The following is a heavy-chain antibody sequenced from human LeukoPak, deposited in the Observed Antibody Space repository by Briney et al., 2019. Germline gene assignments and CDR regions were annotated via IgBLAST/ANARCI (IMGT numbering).Heavy chain of an antibody. D-gene: IGHD6-19*01. CDR2: IFYNGET. V-gene: IGHV4-59*01. Sequence: SETLSLTCAVYGGSFSGYFWSWIRQPPGKGLEWIGYIFYNGETNYNPSLTSRLTLSIDASKNHFSLKLTSVTAADTGVYYCARDGGQGSGWSTIDYWGQGTLVTVSS. CDR3: ARDGGQGSGWSTIDY. J-gene: IGHJ4*02. CDR1: GGSFSGYF.